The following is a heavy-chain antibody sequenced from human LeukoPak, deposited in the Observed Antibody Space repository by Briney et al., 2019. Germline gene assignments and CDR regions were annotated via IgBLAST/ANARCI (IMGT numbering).Heavy chain of an antibody. CDR2: ISSNSSYI. CDR3: ARDRQYCSGGSCYPLFDY. CDR1: GFTFSSYS. V-gene: IGHV3-21*01. J-gene: IGHJ4*02. D-gene: IGHD2-15*01. Sequence: GGSLRLSCAASGFTFSSYSMNWVRQAPGKGLEWVSSISSNSSYIYYADSVKGRFTISRDNAKNSLYLQMNSLRAEDTAVYYCARDRQYCSGGSCYPLFDYWGQGTLVTVSS.